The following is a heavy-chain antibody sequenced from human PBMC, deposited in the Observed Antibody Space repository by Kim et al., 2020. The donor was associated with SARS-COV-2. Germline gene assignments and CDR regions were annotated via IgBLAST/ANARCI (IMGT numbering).Heavy chain of an antibody. V-gene: IGHV3-15*01. J-gene: IGHJ4*02. D-gene: IGHD2-8*01. CDR3: TRYCTNNECFESIAGDQY. CDR1: GFTFDTAW. Sequence: GGSLRLSCGASGFTFDTAWMTWVRQSPGRGLEWIGRIMANVEGGTTAYDAAVQGRFTISRDDSLNTFSLQMTNFQIEDTGVYYCTRYCTNNECFESIAGDQYWGQGILVTVSP. CDR2: IMANVEGGTT.